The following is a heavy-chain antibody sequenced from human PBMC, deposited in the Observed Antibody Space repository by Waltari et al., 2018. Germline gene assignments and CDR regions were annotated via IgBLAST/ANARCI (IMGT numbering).Heavy chain of an antibody. D-gene: IGHD6-6*01. J-gene: IGHJ4*02. CDR2: ISSSSSYI. V-gene: IGHV3-21*01. CDR1: GFPSSSYS. Sequence: EVQLVESGGGLVKPGGSLRLSCAASGFPSSSYSMNWVRQAPGKVLEWVSSISSSSSYIYYADSVKGRFTISRDNAKNSLYLQMNSLRAEDTAVYYCARDVGGAALGYWGQGTLVTVSS. CDR3: ARDVGGAALGY.